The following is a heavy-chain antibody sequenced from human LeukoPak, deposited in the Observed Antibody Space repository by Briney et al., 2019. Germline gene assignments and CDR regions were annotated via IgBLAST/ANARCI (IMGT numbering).Heavy chain of an antibody. Sequence: GGSLRHSLAASGFTFDDYGMTWVRQAPGKGLEWVSGINWNGGSTGYADSVKGRFTISRDNAKNSLSLQMNSLRAEDTALYYCARGINWVDYWGQGTLVTVSS. CDR3: ARGINWVDY. CDR2: INWNGGST. V-gene: IGHV3-20*03. J-gene: IGHJ4*02. CDR1: GFTFDDYG. D-gene: IGHD7-27*01.